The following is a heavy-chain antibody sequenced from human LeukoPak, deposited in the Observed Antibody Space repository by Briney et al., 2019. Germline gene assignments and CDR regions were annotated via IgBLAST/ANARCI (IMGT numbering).Heavy chain of an antibody. J-gene: IGHJ6*02. CDR3: ARGAGKYYFHGMDV. V-gene: IGHV4-59*08. Sequence: PSETLSLTCTVSGDSISNYYWSWIRQPPGKGLEWIGYIHYSGTTNYNPSLKSRVTMSVDTSKNQFSLRLSSVTAADTAVYYCARGAGKYYFHGMDVWGQGTTVTVSS. CDR1: GDSISNYY. CDR2: IHYSGTT.